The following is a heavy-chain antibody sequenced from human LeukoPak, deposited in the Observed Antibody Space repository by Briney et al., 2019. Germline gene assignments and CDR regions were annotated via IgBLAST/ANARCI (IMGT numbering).Heavy chain of an antibody. CDR3: ARYCSSTSCLFSARGFDY. CDR1: GYTFTGYY. CDR2: INPNSGGT. V-gene: IGHV1-2*02. J-gene: IGHJ4*02. Sequence: GASVKVSCKASGYTFTGYYMHWVRQAPGQGLEWMGWINPNSGGTNYAQKFQGRVTMTRDTSISTAYMELSRLRSDDTAAYYCARYCSSTSCLFSARGFDYWGQGTLVTVSS. D-gene: IGHD2-2*01.